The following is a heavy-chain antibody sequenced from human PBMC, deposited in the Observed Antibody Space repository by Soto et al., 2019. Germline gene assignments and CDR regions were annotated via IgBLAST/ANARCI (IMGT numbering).Heavy chain of an antibody. Sequence: QVQLVQSGAEVKKPGSSVKVSCKASGGTFSSYPISWVRQAPGQGLEWMGRIIPILGIANYAQKFQGRVTITADKSTSTAYMELSSLRSEDTAVYYCARGRRMGYYYYGMDVWGQGTTVTVSS. CDR3: ARGRRMGYYYYGMDV. J-gene: IGHJ6*02. V-gene: IGHV1-69*02. D-gene: IGHD1-26*01. CDR1: GGTFSSYP. CDR2: IIPILGIA.